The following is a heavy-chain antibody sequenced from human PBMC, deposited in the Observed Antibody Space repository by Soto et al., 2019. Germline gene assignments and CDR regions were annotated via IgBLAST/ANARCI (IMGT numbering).Heavy chain of an antibody. J-gene: IGHJ4*02. CDR3: SRESLGYCSGGSCYYSFDY. Sequence: QVQLVQSGAEVKEPGSSVKVSCKASGGTFSSYAISWVRQAHGHGLEWMGGIIPIFGTANYAQKFQGRVTNTADESTSTAYRERCSLRSEDTAVYYCSRESLGYCSGGSCYYSFDYWGQGTLVTVSS. CDR2: IIPIFGTA. V-gene: IGHV1-69*01. CDR1: GGTFSSYA. D-gene: IGHD2-15*01.